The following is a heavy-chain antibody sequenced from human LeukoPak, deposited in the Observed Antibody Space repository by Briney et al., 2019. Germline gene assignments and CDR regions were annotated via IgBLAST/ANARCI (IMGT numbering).Heavy chain of an antibody. CDR3: AREGGPYRPLDY. J-gene: IGHJ4*02. CDR2: IYYSGST. Sequence: SETLSLTCTASGGSISSYYWSWIRQPPGKGLEWIGYIYYSGSTNYNPSLKSRVTISVDTSKNQFSLKLSSVTAADTAVYYCAREGGPYRPLDYSGQGTLVTVSS. V-gene: IGHV4-59*12. CDR1: GGSISSYY.